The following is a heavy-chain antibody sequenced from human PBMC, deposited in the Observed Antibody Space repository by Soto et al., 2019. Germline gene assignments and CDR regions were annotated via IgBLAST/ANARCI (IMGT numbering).Heavy chain of an antibody. V-gene: IGHV4-31*03. CDR1: GGSISTGGYY. J-gene: IGHJ4*02. Sequence: QVQLQESGPGLVKPSQTLSLTCTVSGGSISTGGYYWTWIRQHPGKGLEWIGYIYYSGSTYYNPSLRSRVTLSVDTSNNQLSLKLSSVTAADTAVYFCARGLSVTLFDNWGQGTLVTVSS. D-gene: IGHD4-17*01. CDR2: IYYSGST. CDR3: ARGLSVTLFDN.